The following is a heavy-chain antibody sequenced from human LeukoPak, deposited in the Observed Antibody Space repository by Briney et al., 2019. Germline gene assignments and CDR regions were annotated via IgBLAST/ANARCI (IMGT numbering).Heavy chain of an antibody. Sequence: SETLSLTCTVSGGSISSSSYYWGWIRQPPGKGLEWIGSIYYSGSTYYNPSLKSRVTISEDPSKNQFSLKLSSVTAADTAVYYCAREDGTSMDNAFDIWGQGTMVTVSS. D-gene: IGHD5-18*01. CDR2: IYYSGST. CDR1: GGSISSSSYY. CDR3: AREDGTSMDNAFDI. J-gene: IGHJ3*02. V-gene: IGHV4-39*07.